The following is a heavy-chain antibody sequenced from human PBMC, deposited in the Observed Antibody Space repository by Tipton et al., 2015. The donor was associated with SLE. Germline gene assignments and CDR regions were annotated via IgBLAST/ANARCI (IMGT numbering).Heavy chain of an antibody. CDR1: GSTFSSYA. CDR3: ARVLGSYYGMDV. CDR2: ISYDGSNK. J-gene: IGHJ6*02. V-gene: IGHV3-30*04. Sequence: RSLRLSCAASGSTFSSYAMHWVRQAPGKGLEWVAVISYDGSNKYYADSVKGRFTISRDNSKNTLYLQMNSLRAEDTAVYYCARVLGSYYGMDVWGQGTTVTVSS.